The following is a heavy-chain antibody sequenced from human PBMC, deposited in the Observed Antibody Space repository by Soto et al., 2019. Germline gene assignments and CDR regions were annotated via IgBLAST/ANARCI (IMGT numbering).Heavy chain of an antibody. CDR1: GFTFGDYA. Sequence: GGSLRLSCTGAGFTFGDYAVSWFRKAPGKGLECVGFIRSKAYGETTDYAASVKGRFTISRDDSRTIAYLRMNSLRAEDTAKYYCAKNLDPEVLFGGVVLNPRDSYFDSWGPGTLVTVSS. J-gene: IGHJ4*02. D-gene: IGHD3-16*01. CDR3: AKNLDPEVLFGGVVLNPRDSYFDS. V-gene: IGHV3-49*03. CDR2: IRSKAYGETT.